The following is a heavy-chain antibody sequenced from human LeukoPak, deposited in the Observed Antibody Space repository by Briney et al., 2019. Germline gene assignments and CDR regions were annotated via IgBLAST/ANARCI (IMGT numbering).Heavy chain of an antibody. J-gene: IGHJ4*02. CDR2: IYCGGST. V-gene: IGHV3-53*01. Sequence: GGSLRPSCAASGFTVSSNYMSWVRQAPGKGLEWVAVIYCGGSTYYADSVKGGCTISRDNSKNTLYLQMNSLRAEDTAVYYCARDRTGYSSGWYLYWGQGTLVTVSS. D-gene: IGHD6-19*01. CDR1: GFTVSSNY. CDR3: ARDRTGYSSGWYLY.